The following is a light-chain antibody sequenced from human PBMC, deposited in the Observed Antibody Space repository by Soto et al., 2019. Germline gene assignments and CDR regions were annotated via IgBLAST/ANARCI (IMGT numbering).Light chain of an antibody. CDR1: NSNVGGGYD. CDR2: ANN. V-gene: IGLV1-40*01. CDR3: QSYDPTLNVV. J-gene: IGLJ2*01. Sequence: QSVLTQPPSVSGAPGQTVTISCTGSNSNVGGGYDVHWYQQLPGSAPKLLIYANNNRPSGVPDRFSGSKSGTSASLAITGLQAEDEADYHCQSYDPTLNVVFGGGTKLTVL.